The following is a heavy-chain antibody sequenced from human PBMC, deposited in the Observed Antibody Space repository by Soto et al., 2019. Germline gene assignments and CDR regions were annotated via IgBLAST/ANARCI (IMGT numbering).Heavy chain of an antibody. CDR2: ISAYNGNT. CDR1: GYTFTSYG. Sequence: ASVKVSCKASGYTFTSYGISWVRQAPGQGLEWMGWISAYNGNTNYAQKLQGRVTMTTDTSTSTAYMELRSLRSDDTAVYYCARQYSSCFYSICSGPYYFLYSGQRPL. J-gene: IGHJ4*02. D-gene: IGHD6-19*01. V-gene: IGHV1-18*01. CDR3: ARQYSSCFYSICSGPYYFLY.